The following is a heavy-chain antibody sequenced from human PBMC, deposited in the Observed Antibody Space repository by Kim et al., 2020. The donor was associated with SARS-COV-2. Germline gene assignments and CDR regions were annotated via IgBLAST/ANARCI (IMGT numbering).Heavy chain of an antibody. D-gene: IGHD3-10*01. J-gene: IGHJ4*02. CDR2: INSDGSST. Sequence: GGSLRLSCAASGFTFSSYWMHWVRQAPGKGLVWVSRINSDGSSTSYADSVKGRFTISRDNAKNTLYLQMNSRRAEDTAVYYCAMSQFGELFSNYWGQGTLVTVSS. CDR1: GFTFSSYW. CDR3: AMSQFGELFSNY. V-gene: IGHV3-74*01.